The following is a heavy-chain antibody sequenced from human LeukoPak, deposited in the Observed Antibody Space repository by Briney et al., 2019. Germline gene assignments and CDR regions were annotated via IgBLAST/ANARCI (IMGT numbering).Heavy chain of an antibody. Sequence: ASVKVSCKASGGTFSSYAISWVRQAPGQGLEWMGGIIPIFGTANYAQKFQGRVTITADESTSTAYMELSSLRSEDTAVYYCARADGIVPAVIGGDYYMDVWGKGTTVTVSS. V-gene: IGHV1-69*13. D-gene: IGHD2-2*01. J-gene: IGHJ6*03. CDR1: GGTFSSYA. CDR2: IIPIFGTA. CDR3: ARADGIVPAVIGGDYYMDV.